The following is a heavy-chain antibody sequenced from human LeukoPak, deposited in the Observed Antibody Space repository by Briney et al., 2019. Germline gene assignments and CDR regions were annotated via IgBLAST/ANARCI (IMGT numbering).Heavy chain of an antibody. D-gene: IGHD1-1*01. Sequence: SSETLSLACTVSGDSINNGGYHWTWIRQHPGKGLEWIGYIHNSGGTAYNPSLRSRVSISLDTSLNQFSLTLHSVTAADTAVYYCARDFTKTASPDAFDFWGQGTLVAVSS. CDR1: GDSINNGGYH. J-gene: IGHJ3*01. CDR2: IHNSGGT. CDR3: ARDFTKTASPDAFDF. V-gene: IGHV4-31*03.